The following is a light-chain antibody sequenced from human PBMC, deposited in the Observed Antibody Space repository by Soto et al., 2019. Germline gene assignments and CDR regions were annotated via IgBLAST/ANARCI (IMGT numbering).Light chain of an antibody. Sequence: ESVLTQSPGTLSLSPGERATLSCRAGQSVSSNYLAWYQQKPGQAPRLLIYGASTRATGTPDRFSGSGSGTDFTLTISRLEPEDSAVYYCQQYGSSPWTFGQGTKVEIK. V-gene: IGKV3-20*01. CDR2: GAS. J-gene: IGKJ1*01. CDR3: QQYGSSPWT. CDR1: QSVSSNY.